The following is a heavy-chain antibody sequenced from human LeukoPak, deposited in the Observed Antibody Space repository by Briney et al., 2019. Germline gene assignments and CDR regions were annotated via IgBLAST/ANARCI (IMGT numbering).Heavy chain of an antibody. CDR1: GYTFTGYY. D-gene: IGHD3-22*01. J-gene: IGHJ4*02. Sequence: ASVKVSCKASGYTFTGYYMHWVRQVPGQGLEWMGWINPNSGGTNYAQKFQGRVTMTRDTSISTAYMELSRLRSDDTAVYYCARAYYDSSGYLLDYWGQGTLVTVSS. CDR2: INPNSGGT. V-gene: IGHV1-2*02. CDR3: ARAYYDSSGYLLDY.